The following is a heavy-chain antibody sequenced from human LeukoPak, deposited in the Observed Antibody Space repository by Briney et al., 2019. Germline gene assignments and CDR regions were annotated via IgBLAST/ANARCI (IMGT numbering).Heavy chain of an antibody. Sequence: SQTLSLTCTVSGGSISSGGYYWSWIRQHPGKGLEWIGYIYYSGSTYYNPSLKSRVTISVDTSKNQFSLKLSSVTAADTAVYYCARVPLPFITISGVVTEGGSAFDPWGQGTLVTVSS. CDR1: GGSISSGGYY. J-gene: IGHJ5*02. D-gene: IGHD3-3*01. CDR2: IYYSGST. CDR3: ARVPLPFITISGVVTEGGSAFDP. V-gene: IGHV4-31*03.